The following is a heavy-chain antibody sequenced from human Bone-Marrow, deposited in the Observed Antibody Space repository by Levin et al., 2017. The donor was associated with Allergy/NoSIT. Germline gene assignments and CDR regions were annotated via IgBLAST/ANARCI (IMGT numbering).Heavy chain of an antibody. Sequence: GESLKISCAASGFTFSSYGMHWVRQAPGKGLEWVAVISYDGSNKYYADSVKGRFTISRDNSKNTLYLQMNSLRAEDTAVYYCAKVGIAVAGTWWFDYWGQGTLVTVSS. V-gene: IGHV3-30*18. CDR1: GFTFSSYG. J-gene: IGHJ4*02. D-gene: IGHD6-19*01. CDR2: ISYDGSNK. CDR3: AKVGIAVAGTWWFDY.